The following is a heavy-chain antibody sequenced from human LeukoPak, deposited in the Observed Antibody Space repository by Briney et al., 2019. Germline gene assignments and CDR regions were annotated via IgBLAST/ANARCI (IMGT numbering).Heavy chain of an antibody. CDR2: IWYDGSNK. J-gene: IGHJ6*03. V-gene: IGHV3-33*03. CDR3: AYTSGYDFSSYYYYYMDV. Sequence: GGSLRLSCAASGFTLSSYGMHWVRQAPGKGLEWVAVIWYDGSNKYYADSVKGRFTISRDNAKNSLYLQMNSLSAEDTAVYYCAYTSGYDFSSYYYYYMDVWGKGTTVTVSS. CDR1: GFTLSSYG. D-gene: IGHD5-12*01.